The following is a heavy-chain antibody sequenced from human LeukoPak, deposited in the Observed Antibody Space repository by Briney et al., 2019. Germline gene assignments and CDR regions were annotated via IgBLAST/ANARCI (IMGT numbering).Heavy chain of an antibody. Sequence: SETLSLTCTVSGGSISSYYWSWIRQPPGKGLEWIGYIFYSGSTKYNPSLKSRVTISVDTSKNQFSLKLSSVTAADTAVYYCARADSASFAGDFWSGYYTVKFFTPPTHNWFDPWGQGTLVTVSS. J-gene: IGHJ5*02. CDR2: IFYSGST. V-gene: IGHV4-59*01. D-gene: IGHD3-3*01. CDR3: ARADSASFAGDFWSGYYTVKFFTPPTHNWFDP. CDR1: GGSISSYY.